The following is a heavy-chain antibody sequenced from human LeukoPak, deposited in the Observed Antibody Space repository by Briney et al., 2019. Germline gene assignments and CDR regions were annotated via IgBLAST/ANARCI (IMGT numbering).Heavy chain of an antibody. CDR2: IYSSGST. V-gene: IGHV4-59*01. D-gene: IGHD3-22*01. Sequence: KPSETLSLTRTVSGGSISSYHWSWIRQPPGKGLECIGYIYSSGSTNYNPSLKSRVTISVDTSKNQFSLKLSSVTAADTAVYYCARARNYYDSSGFYYEGDAFDIWGQGTMVTVSS. J-gene: IGHJ3*02. CDR3: ARARNYYDSSGFYYEGDAFDI. CDR1: GGSISSYH.